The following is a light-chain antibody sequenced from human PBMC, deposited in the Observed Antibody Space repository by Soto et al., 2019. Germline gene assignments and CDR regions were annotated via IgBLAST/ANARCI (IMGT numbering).Light chain of an antibody. CDR2: AAS. Sequence: IQMTQSPSSLSASVGDRVIITCRSDHSINNYLNWYQQRPGQVPKLLIYAASTLQSGVPSRFSGSGSGRVFTLTINSLQPEDFATYYWQQSYSTLGTFGRGTRVEI. CDR1: HSINNY. J-gene: IGKJ2*01. V-gene: IGKV1-39*01. CDR3: QQSYSTLGT.